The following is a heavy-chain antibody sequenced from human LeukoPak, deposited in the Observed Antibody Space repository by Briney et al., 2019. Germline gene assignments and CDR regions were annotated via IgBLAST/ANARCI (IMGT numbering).Heavy chain of an antibody. D-gene: IGHD1-26*01. J-gene: IGHJ4*02. V-gene: IGHV1-2*02. CDR2: INPNSGDT. CDR1: GYTFIGYF. Sequence: VASVKVSCKASGYTFIGYFIHWVRQALGQGLEWMGWINPNSGDTNYAQSFQGRVTMTRDTSISTAYMELSRLRFDDTAIYYCARLGATTYDYWGQGTLVTVSS. CDR3: ARLGATTYDY.